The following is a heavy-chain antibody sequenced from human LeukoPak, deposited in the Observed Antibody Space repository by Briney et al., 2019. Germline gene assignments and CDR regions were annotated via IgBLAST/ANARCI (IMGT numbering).Heavy chain of an antibody. Sequence: GGSLILSWAASGFTFGSYAMMWLRQAPGKGLERVSAISGAGGTTLYADSVKGRFTISRDNAKSSLFLQMNSLRAEDTAVYYCARDGGATMVRGVATYDSWGQGTLVTVSS. V-gene: IGHV3-23*01. CDR1: GFTFGSYA. D-gene: IGHD3-10*01. CDR2: ISGAGGTT. J-gene: IGHJ4*02. CDR3: ARDGGATMVRGVATYDS.